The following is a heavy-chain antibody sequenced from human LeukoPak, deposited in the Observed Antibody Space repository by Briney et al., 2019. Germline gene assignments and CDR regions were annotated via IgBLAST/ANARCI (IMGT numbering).Heavy chain of an antibody. D-gene: IGHD6-19*01. CDR2: IKQDGSEK. CDR3: VRCSGWLGDY. Sequence: GGSLRLSCAASGFTFGSYWMSWVRQPPGKGLEWVAIIKQDGSEKLYVDSVKGRFTISRDNAKSSLYLEMNSLRAEDTAMYYCVRCSGWLGDYWGQGTLVTVSS. V-gene: IGHV3-7*01. J-gene: IGHJ4*02. CDR1: GFTFGSYW.